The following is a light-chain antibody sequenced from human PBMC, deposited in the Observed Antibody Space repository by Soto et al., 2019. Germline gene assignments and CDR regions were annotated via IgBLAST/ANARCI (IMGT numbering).Light chain of an antibody. V-gene: IGKV3-15*01. J-gene: IGKJ4*01. CDR2: GAS. CDR1: QSVSSD. CDR3: QQLNSYPLT. Sequence: EIVMTQSPATLSVSPGERATLSCRASQSVSSDLAWFQQKPGQAPRLLIYGASITASGIPARFSGSGSGTESTLTISSLEPEDFATYYCQQLNSYPLTFGGGTKV.